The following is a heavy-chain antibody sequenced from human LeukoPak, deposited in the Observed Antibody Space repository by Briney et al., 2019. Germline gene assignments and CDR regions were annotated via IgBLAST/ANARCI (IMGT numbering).Heavy chain of an antibody. CDR2: LYPGVST. V-gene: IGHV4-59*10. D-gene: IGHD3-22*01. Sequence: KPSETLSLTCAVYGGAIYSYYWSWIRQTAGKGLEWIGRLYPGVSTDYHRFLKSRVTMSVDTSKNQFALKLSAVTAADTAVYYCARLKFYDSTGYSPGHYMDVWGKGTTVTVSS. CDR3: ARLKFYDSTGYSPGHYMDV. J-gene: IGHJ6*03. CDR1: GGAIYSYY.